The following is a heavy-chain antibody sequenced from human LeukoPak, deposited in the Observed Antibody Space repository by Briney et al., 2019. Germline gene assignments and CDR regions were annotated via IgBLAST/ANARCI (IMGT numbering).Heavy chain of an antibody. J-gene: IGHJ6*03. CDR3: ARGVIVVVPAASFSYHYYMDV. CDR2: ISAYNGNT. Sequence: GASVKVSCKASGYTFTSYGISWVRQAPGQGLEWRGWISAYNGNTNYAQKLQGRVTMTTDASTSTAYMELRSLRSDDTAVYYCARGVIVVVPAASFSYHYYMDVWGKGTTVTVSS. V-gene: IGHV1-18*01. D-gene: IGHD2-2*01. CDR1: GYTFTSYG.